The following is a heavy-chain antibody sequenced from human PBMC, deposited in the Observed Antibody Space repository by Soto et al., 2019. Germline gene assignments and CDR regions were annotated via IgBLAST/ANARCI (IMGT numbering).Heavy chain of an antibody. CDR2: IYTSGST. J-gene: IGHJ4*02. D-gene: IGHD6-13*01. V-gene: IGHV4-4*07. CDR1: GGSISSYY. Sequence: SETLSLTCTVSGGSISSYYWIWIRQPAGKGLEWIGRIYTSGSTNYNPSLKSRVTMSVDTSKNQFSLKLSSVTAADTAVYYCVGTGYSSSWSYYFDYWGQGTLVTVSS. CDR3: VGTGYSSSWSYYFDY.